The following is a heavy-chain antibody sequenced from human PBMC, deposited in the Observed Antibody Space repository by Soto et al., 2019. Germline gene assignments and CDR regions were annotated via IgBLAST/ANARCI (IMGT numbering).Heavy chain of an antibody. Sequence: QVHLVQSGAEVKKPGSSVKVSCTASGGTFGSYTVTWVRQAPGQGLEWMGEIIPMFGTASYAQKFQGRDTLTADKSTTTAHMELSSLSSDDTAVYFCARQKAMPPHFYSGMDVWGQGTTVTVSS. V-gene: IGHV1-69*06. D-gene: IGHD2-2*01. CDR3: ARQKAMPPHFYSGMDV. CDR2: IIPMFGTA. CDR1: GGTFGSYT. J-gene: IGHJ6*02.